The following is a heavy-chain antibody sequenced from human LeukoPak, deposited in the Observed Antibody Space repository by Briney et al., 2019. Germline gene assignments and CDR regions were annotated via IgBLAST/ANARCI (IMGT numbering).Heavy chain of an antibody. CDR3: ARERQSNWSDP. Sequence: SETLSLTCTVSGGSITSYYWSWIRQPPGKGLEWIGYMYYSGSTNYNPSLKSRVPISVDTSKNQFSLKLNSVTAADTAVYYCARERQSNWSDPWGQGTLVTVS. D-gene: IGHD6-25*01. CDR1: GGSITSYY. J-gene: IGHJ5*02. CDR2: MYYSGST. V-gene: IGHV4-59*01.